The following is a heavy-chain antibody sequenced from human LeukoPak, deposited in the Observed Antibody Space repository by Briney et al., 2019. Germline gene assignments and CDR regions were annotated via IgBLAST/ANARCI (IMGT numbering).Heavy chain of an antibody. J-gene: IGHJ6*02. Sequence: GSLRPSCSASGFTFKSYAMHWVRQAPGKGLEWVAVISYDGSNKYYADSVKGRFTISRDNSKNTLYLQMNSLRAEDTAVYYCARATDYIVVVPAAIGMDVWGQGTTVTVSS. D-gene: IGHD2-2*01. CDR1: GFTFKSYA. V-gene: IGHV3-30-3*01. CDR2: ISYDGSNK. CDR3: ARATDYIVVVPAAIGMDV.